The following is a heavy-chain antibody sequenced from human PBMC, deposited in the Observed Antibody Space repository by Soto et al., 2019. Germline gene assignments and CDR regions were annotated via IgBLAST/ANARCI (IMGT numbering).Heavy chain of an antibody. J-gene: IGHJ5*02. CDR2: IYKGGSI. Sequence: QVHLQESGPGLVKPSETLSLTCRVSGGSISNDYWTWIRQPPGKGLERIGYIYKGGSINYYPSLKSRVTISVDTSNNQFSLKLSSVTAADTAVYYCARAYYDRSGYAVDPWGQGTLVTVSS. CDR1: GGSISNDY. D-gene: IGHD3-22*01. V-gene: IGHV4-4*09. CDR3: ARAYYDRSGYAVDP.